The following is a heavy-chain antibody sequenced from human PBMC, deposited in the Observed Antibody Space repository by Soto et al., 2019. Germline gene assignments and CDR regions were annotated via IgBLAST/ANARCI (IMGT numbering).Heavy chain of an antibody. CDR1: GGTFSSYA. J-gene: IGHJ6*02. V-gene: IGHV1-69*13. Sequence: VKVSCKASGGTFSSYAISWVRQAPGQGLEWMGGIIPIFGTANYAQKFQGRVTITADESTSTAYMELSSLRSEDTAVYYCASYSSSSGYYYYGMDVWGQGTTVTVSS. D-gene: IGHD6-6*01. CDR2: IIPIFGTA. CDR3: ASYSSSSGYYYYGMDV.